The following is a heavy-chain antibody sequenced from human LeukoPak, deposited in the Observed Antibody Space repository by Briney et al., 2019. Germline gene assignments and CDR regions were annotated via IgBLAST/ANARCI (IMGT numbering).Heavy chain of an antibody. Sequence: TGGSLRLSCAASGFTFSSYSMNWVRQAPGKGLEWVSYISSSSSTIYYADSVKGRFTISRDNAKNSLYLQMNSLRAEDTAVYYCARGTAMAFDYWGQGTLVTVSS. J-gene: IGHJ4*02. CDR2: ISSSSSTI. D-gene: IGHD5-18*01. CDR3: ARGTAMAFDY. V-gene: IGHV3-48*04. CDR1: GFTFSSYS.